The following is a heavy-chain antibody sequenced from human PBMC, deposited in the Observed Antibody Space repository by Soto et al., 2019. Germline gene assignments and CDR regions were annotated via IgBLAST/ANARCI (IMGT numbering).Heavy chain of an antibody. CDR1: QFPFDVYS. V-gene: IGHV3-48*02. J-gene: IGHJ3*01. D-gene: IGHD6-19*01. Sequence: LRLSCVASQFPFDVYSMHWVRQAPGKGLEWVSYIRHTTSATFYADAVKGRFTISRDNRKNSLFLQMNSLRDDDTGVYFCARDRGSSGMFELDVWGPGTLVTVSS. CDR2: IRHTTSAT. CDR3: ARDRGSSGMFELDV.